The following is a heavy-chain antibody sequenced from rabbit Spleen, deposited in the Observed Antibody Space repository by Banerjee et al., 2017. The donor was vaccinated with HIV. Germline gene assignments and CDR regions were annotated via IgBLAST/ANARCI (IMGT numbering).Heavy chain of an antibody. J-gene: IGHJ6*01. CDR1: RFDFSTYS. CDR3: ARDPSSSFSRYGMDL. Sequence: QGLRESGGGLVQPGGALRLSCKASRFDFSTYSMSWFRQAPGKGLEWIGYIVPIVGVTFYSNWVNGRLSISSHNAQNTLYLQLNSLTAADTAPYFCARDPSSSFSRYGMDLWGPGTLVTVS. D-gene: IGHD1-1*01. CDR2: IVPIVGVT. V-gene: IGHV1S7*01.